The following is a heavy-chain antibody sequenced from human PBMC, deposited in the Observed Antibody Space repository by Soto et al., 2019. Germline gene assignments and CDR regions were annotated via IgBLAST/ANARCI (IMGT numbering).Heavy chain of an antibody. CDR2: IYWDDDK. D-gene: IGHD3-3*01. Sequence: QITLNESGPTVVRPTETLTLTCRFSGFSLTTSGVGVGWIRQSPGKAPEWLALIYWDDDKRYSASLKSRLTITKDTSKNQVGLTVSDLDPTDTATYSCAHRVLRTVFGLVTTTAIYFDFWGQGTPVAVSS. CDR1: GFSLTTSGVG. J-gene: IGHJ4*02. V-gene: IGHV2-5*02. CDR3: AHRVLRTVFGLVTTTAIYFDF.